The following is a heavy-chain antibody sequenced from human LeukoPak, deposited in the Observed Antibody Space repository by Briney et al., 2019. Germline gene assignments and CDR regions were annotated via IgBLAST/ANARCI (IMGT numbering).Heavy chain of an antibody. CDR1: GYTFTNWY. CDR3: AKWGAENAFDI. Sequence: SVNVSCKASGYTFTNWYIHWVRQAPGQGPEWMGWINPDSGGTNYAQKFQGRVTMTRDTSITTAYMELSRLRSDDTAVYYCAKWGAENAFDIWGQGTMVTVSS. V-gene: IGHV1-2*02. D-gene: IGHD1-26*01. J-gene: IGHJ3*02. CDR2: INPDSGGT.